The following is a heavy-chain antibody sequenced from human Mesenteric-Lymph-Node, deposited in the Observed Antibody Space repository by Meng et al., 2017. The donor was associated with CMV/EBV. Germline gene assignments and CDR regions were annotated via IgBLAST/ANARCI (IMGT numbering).Heavy chain of an antibody. CDR2: ISAYNGNT. V-gene: IGHV1-18*01. CDR1: GYIFTNYG. Sequence: ASVKVSCKASGYIFTNYGVSWVRQAPGQGLEWMGWISAYNGNTNYAQKLQGRVTMTTDTSTSTAYMELRSLRSDDTAVYYCARENVEPYYYDSRGWFDPWGQGTLVTVSS. D-gene: IGHD3-22*01. CDR3: ARENVEPYYYDSRGWFDP. J-gene: IGHJ5*02.